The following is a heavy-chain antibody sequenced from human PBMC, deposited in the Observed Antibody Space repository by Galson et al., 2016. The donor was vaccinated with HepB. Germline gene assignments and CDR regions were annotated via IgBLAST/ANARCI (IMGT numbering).Heavy chain of an antibody. CDR3: ATYGEVGEVSLDC. J-gene: IGHJ4*02. D-gene: IGHD3-10*01. V-gene: IGHV5-51*01. CDR2: IYPGDSDV. CDR1: GYDFSSYW. Sequence: QSGAEVKKPGESLKISCKASGYDFSSYWIGWVRQMPGKGLEWMGVIYPGDSDVVYRPSLQGHVTISADKSLNTVYLQWSSLKASDSGLYYCATYGEVGEVSLDCWVQGTLVTVSS.